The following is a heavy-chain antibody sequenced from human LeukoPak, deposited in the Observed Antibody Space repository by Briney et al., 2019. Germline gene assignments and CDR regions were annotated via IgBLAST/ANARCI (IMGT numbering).Heavy chain of an antibody. J-gene: IGHJ4*02. CDR1: GGSISRHY. V-gene: IGHV4-59*11. CDR3: ARGLYYGSGSYYFDY. Sequence: SETLSLTCTVSGGSISRHYWSWIRQPPGKGLEWIGYIYYSGSTNYNPSLKSRVTISVDTSKNQFSLKLCSVTAADTAVYYCARGLYYGSGSYYFDYWGQGTLVTVSS. D-gene: IGHD3-10*01. CDR2: IYYSGST.